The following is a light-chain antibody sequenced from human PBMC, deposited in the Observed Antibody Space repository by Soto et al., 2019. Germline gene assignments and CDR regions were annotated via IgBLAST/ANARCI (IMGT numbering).Light chain of an antibody. V-gene: IGKV1-39*01. CDR2: AAS. Sequence: DIQMTQSPSSLSASVGDRVTITCRASRSISNYLNWYQQKPGTAPNLLIYAASSLQSGVPSRFSGSGSGTDFTLTISSLQPEDVATYYCQQSYSSPRVTFGSGTKVDLK. CDR3: QQSYSSPRVT. J-gene: IGKJ3*01. CDR1: RSISNY.